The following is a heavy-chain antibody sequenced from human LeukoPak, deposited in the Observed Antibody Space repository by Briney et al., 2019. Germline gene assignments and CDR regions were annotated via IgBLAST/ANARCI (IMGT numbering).Heavy chain of an antibody. D-gene: IGHD2-21*01. V-gene: IGHV4-39*07. CDR2: IYYSGST. CDR3: ARDLVLGD. Sequence: SESLSLTCTVSGGSISSSSYYWGWIRQPTGKGLEWIGSIYYSGSTYYNPSLKSRVTISVDTSKNQFSLKLSSVTAADTAVYYCARDLVLGDWGQGTLVTVSS. CDR1: GGSISSSSYY. J-gene: IGHJ4*02.